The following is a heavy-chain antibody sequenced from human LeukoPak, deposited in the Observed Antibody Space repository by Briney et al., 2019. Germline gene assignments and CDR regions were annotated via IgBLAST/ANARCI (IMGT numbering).Heavy chain of an antibody. Sequence: GASVKVSCKASGYTFTSYGISWVRQAPGQGLEWMGWMNPNSGNTGYAQKFQGRVTITRNTSISTAYMELSSLRSEDTAVYYCARAAYSYGPRDPFDYWGQGTLVTVSS. D-gene: IGHD5-18*01. CDR1: GYTFTSYG. CDR3: ARAAYSYGPRDPFDY. CDR2: MNPNSGNT. V-gene: IGHV1-8*03. J-gene: IGHJ4*02.